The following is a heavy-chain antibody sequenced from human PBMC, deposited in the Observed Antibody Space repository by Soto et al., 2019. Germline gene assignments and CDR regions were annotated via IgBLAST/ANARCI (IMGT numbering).Heavy chain of an antibody. CDR1: GGSISSGGYY. V-gene: IGHV4-31*03. CDR3: ARRVVAATHFDY. CDR2: IYYSGST. J-gene: IGHJ4*02. D-gene: IGHD2-15*01. Sequence: QVQLQESGPGLVKPSQTLSHTCTVSGGSISSGGYYWSWIRQHPGKGLEWIGYIYYSGSTYYNPSLQSRVPISVDTSQNQFSLKLSSVTATYTAVYYCARRVVAATHFDYWGQGTLVTVSS.